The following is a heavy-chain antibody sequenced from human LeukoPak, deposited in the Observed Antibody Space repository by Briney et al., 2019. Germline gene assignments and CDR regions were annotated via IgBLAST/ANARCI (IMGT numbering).Heavy chain of an antibody. CDR1: GYTFTGYY. Sequence: ASVQVSCEASGYTFTGYYMHWVRQAPGQGLEWMGWINPNSGGTNYAQKFQGRVTMTRDTSISTAYMELSRLRSDDTAVYYCAREVNAAAGTDYYYGMDVWGQGTTVTVSS. CDR3: AREVNAAAGTDYYYGMDV. J-gene: IGHJ6*02. D-gene: IGHD6-13*01. CDR2: INPNSGGT. V-gene: IGHV1-2*02.